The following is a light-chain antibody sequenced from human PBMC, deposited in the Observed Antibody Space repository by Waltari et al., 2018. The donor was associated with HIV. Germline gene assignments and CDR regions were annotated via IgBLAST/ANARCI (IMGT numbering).Light chain of an antibody. CDR3: AAWTDSLTAVV. CDR1: SPNIRSYF. CDR2: RNN. J-gene: IGLJ2*01. Sequence: QSVLTQPPSASGTPGQRVTLSCSGSSPNIRSYFVYLSQQLPGTAPKLLSYRNNQRPSGVPDRFSGSKSGTSASLAINGLRSEDEADYYCAAWTDSLTAVVFGGGTKLSVL. V-gene: IGLV1-47*01.